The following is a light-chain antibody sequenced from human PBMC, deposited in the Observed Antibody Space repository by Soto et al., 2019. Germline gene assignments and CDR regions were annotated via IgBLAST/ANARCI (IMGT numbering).Light chain of an antibody. V-gene: IGKV1-5*01. J-gene: IGKJ1*01. Sequence: IQMTQSPSTLSASIGDTVTITCRASQSINRWLAWYQQKPGEAPKLLIYDASTLESGVPSRFSGSGSGTEFTLTISNLQPDDFATFYCQQYSTFPRTFGQGTKVDIK. CDR3: QQYSTFPRT. CDR1: QSINRW. CDR2: DAS.